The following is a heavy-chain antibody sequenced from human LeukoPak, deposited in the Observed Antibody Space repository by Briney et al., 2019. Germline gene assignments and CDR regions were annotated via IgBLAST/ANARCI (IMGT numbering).Heavy chain of an antibody. D-gene: IGHD2-15*01. V-gene: IGHV4-39*07. CDR2: IHYSGST. CDR1: GGSISSSSYY. CDR3: ARGYCSGGSCYSYYYYNYMDV. Sequence: SETLSLTCTVSGGSISSSSYYWGWIRQPPGKGLEWIGSIHYSGSTNYNPYLKSRVTISVDTSKNQFSLKLSSVTAADTAVYYCARGYCSGGSCYSYYYYNYMDVWGKGTTVTVSS. J-gene: IGHJ6*03.